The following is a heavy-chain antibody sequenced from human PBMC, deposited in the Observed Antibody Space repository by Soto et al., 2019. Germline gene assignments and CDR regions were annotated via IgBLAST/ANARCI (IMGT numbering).Heavy chain of an antibody. CDR3: ANVDSGSYSWAYYYYGMDV. Sequence: RLSCAASGFTFSSYAMSWVLQAPGKWLDWVSAISGSGGSTYYADSVKGRFTISRDNSKNTLYLQMNSLRAEDTAVYYCANVDSGSYSWAYYYYGMDVWGQGTTVAVSS. V-gene: IGHV3-23*01. J-gene: IGHJ6*02. CDR1: GFTFSSYA. D-gene: IGHD1-26*01. CDR2: ISGSGGST.